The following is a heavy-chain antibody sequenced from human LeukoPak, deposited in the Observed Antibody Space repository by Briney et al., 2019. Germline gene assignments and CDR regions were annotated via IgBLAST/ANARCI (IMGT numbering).Heavy chain of an antibody. J-gene: IGHJ4*02. CDR1: GASISSYY. CDR2: IYTSGGT. Sequence: SETLSLTCTISGASISSYYWSWIRQPPGKGLEWIGYIYTSGGTNYIPSLKGRVTISIYTSKNQFSLKLSSVTAADSAVYYCARLTRLSTSPDRYYLDYWGQGTLVTVSS. D-gene: IGHD6-6*01. CDR3: ARLTRLSTSPDRYYLDY. V-gene: IGHV4-4*09.